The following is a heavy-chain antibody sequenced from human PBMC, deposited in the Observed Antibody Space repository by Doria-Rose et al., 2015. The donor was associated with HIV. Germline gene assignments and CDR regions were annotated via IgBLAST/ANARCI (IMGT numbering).Heavy chain of an antibody. V-gene: IGHV4-4*02. CDR2: IFHTGST. CDR1: GDSISSSSW. J-gene: IGHJ5*02. CDR3: ARRPPIFGVGGWFDP. D-gene: IGHD3-3*01. Sequence: QVQLQESGPGLVKPSGTLSLTCAVSGDSISSSSWWSWVRRPPGKGLEWIGEIFHTGSTKYNPSLRNRVTISLDKSKNQFSLKVNSVTAADTAVYHCARRPPIFGVGGWFDPWGQGTLVTVSS.